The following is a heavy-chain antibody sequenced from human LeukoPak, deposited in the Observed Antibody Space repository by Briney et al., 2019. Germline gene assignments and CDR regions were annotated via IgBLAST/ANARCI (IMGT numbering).Heavy chain of an antibody. V-gene: IGHV4-39*07. Sequence: SETLSLTCTVSGGSISSNNYYWGWIRQPPGKRLEWIGSIYYGGSTYHNPSLKSRVTISVDTSQKQFSLKLSSVTAADTAVYYCARNWRRGYFDYWGQGTLVTVSS. J-gene: IGHJ4*02. CDR3: ARNWRRGYFDY. CDR1: GGSISSNNYY. CDR2: IYYGGST.